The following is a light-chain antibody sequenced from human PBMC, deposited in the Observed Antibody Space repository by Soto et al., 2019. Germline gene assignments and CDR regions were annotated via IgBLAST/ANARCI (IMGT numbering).Light chain of an antibody. CDR3: QQRSNWSYT. V-gene: IGKV3-11*01. CDR2: DAS. CDR1: QSVSSY. Sequence: EIVLTQSPATLSLSPGERATLSCRASQSVSSYLAWYQQKPGQAPRLLIYDASNRATGIPARFSGSGSGTAFTLTISSLEPEDFAVYYCQQRSNWSYTFGQGTKLEIK. J-gene: IGKJ2*01.